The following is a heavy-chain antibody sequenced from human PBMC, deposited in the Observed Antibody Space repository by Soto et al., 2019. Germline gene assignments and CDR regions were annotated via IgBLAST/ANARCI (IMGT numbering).Heavy chain of an antibody. V-gene: IGHV1-69*13. CDR3: ARDTWNYDLYYYGMDV. Sequence: AVKVSCKASGGTFSSYAISWVRQAPGQGLEWMGGIIPIFGTANYAQKFQGRVTITADESTSTAYMELSSLRSEDTAVYYCARDTWNYDLYYYGMDVWSQGTTVTVS. CDR1: GGTFSSYA. CDR2: IIPIFGTA. D-gene: IGHD1-7*01. J-gene: IGHJ6*02.